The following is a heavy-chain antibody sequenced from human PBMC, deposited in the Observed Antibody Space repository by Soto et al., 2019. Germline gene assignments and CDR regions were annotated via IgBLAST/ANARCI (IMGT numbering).Heavy chain of an antibody. V-gene: IGHV3-74*01. D-gene: IGHD2-21*01. CDR2: INPDGTTT. Sequence: PGGSLRLSCAASGFTFSNYWMQWVRQGPGKGLVWVSNINPDGTTTSYTDSVKGRFTVSRGNARNTLYLQMNNLKVDDTAVYYCARELWGSGDQWGQGTLVTVSS. CDR1: GFTFSNYW. J-gene: IGHJ4*02. CDR3: ARELWGSGDQ.